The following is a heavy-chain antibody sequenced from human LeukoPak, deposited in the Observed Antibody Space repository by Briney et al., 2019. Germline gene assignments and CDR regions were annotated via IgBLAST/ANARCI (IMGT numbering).Heavy chain of an antibody. J-gene: IGHJ3*02. CDR1: GYSFTSYW. D-gene: IGHD2-21*02. V-gene: IGHV5-51*01. Sequence: GESLKISCKGSGYSFTSYWIGWVRQMPGKGLEWMGIIYPGDSDTRYSPSFQGQVTISADKSISTAYLQWSSLKASDTAMYYCARLGHIVVVTAIRFNGHDAFDIWGQGTMVTVSS. CDR3: ARLGHIVVVTAIRFNGHDAFDI. CDR2: IYPGDSDT.